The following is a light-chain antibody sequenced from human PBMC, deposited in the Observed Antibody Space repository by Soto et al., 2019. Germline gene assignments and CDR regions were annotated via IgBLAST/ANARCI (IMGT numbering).Light chain of an antibody. J-gene: IGKJ5*01. Sequence: DIQMTQSPSSLSASVGDRVIITCRASQTISSHLNWYQQKPGKAPNLLVYAASSLQSGVPSRFPGSGSWTDFTLIISSLQPEDFATYFCQLSYTTPITFGQGTRL. CDR1: QTISSH. CDR2: AAS. V-gene: IGKV1-39*01. CDR3: QLSYTTPIT.